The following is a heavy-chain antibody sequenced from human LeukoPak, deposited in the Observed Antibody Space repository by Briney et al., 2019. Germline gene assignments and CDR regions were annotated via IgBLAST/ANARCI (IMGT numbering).Heavy chain of an antibody. CDR3: ATEYSSSWRCFDY. CDR2: INPNSGGT. V-gene: IGHV1-2*06. Sequence: GASVKVSCKASGYTFTGYYMHWVRQAPGQGLEWMGRINPNSGGTDYAQKFQGRVTMTRDTSISTAYMELSRLRSDDTAVYYCATEYSSSWRCFDYWGQGTLVTVSS. J-gene: IGHJ4*02. D-gene: IGHD6-13*01. CDR1: GYTFTGYY.